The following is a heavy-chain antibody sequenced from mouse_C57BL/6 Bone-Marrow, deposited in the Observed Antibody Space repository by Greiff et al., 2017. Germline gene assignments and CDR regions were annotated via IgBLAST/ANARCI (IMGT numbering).Heavy chain of an antibody. J-gene: IGHJ4*01. Sequence: EVNLVESEGGLVQPGSSMKLSCTASGFTFSDYYMAWVRQVPEKGLEWVANINYDGSSTYYLDSLKSRFIISRDNAKNILYLQMSSLKSEDTATYYCARDFYYYGMDYWGQGTSVTVSS. CDR1: GFTFSDYY. CDR2: INYDGSST. V-gene: IGHV5-16*01. CDR3: ARDFYYYGMDY.